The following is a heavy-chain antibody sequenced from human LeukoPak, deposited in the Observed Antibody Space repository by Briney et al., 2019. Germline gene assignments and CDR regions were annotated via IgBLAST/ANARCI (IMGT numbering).Heavy chain of an antibody. D-gene: IGHD6-19*01. V-gene: IGHV1-3*01. Sequence: ASVKVSCKASGYTFTSYAMHWVRQAPGQRLEWMGWINAGNGNTKYSQKFQGRVTITRDTSASTVNMELSSLRSEDTAVYYCARDRQWLVREGDYYFDYWGQGTLVTVSS. CDR2: INAGNGNT. CDR1: GYTFTSYA. J-gene: IGHJ4*02. CDR3: ARDRQWLVREGDYYFDY.